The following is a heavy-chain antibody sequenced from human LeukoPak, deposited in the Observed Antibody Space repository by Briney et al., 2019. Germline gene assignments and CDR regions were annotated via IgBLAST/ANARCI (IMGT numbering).Heavy chain of an antibody. CDR1: GYNFTSYW. CDR2: IDPRDSYT. D-gene: IGHD3-10*01. CDR3: ARRHYYGSGSYPY. J-gene: IGHJ4*02. Sequence: GESLKISCQGSGYNFTSYWINWVRQMPGEGLEWMGTIDPRDSYTNYSPSFQGHVTISADKSISTAYLQWSSLKASDTAVYYCARRHYYGSGSYPYWGQGTLVTVSS. V-gene: IGHV5-10-1*01.